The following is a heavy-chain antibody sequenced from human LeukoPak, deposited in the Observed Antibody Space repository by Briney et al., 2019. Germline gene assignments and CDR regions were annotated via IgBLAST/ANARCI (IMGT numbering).Heavy chain of an antibody. CDR3: ARGYSGYDLNYFDY. D-gene: IGHD5-12*01. J-gene: IGHJ4*02. CDR1: GYTFTGYY. Sequence: DSVKVSCKTSGYTFTGYYMHWVRQAPGQGLEWMGWINPNSGGTNYAQKFQGRVTMTRDTSISTAYMELRRLRSDDTAVYYCARGYSGYDLNYFDYWGQGTLVTVSS. CDR2: INPNSGGT. V-gene: IGHV1-2*02.